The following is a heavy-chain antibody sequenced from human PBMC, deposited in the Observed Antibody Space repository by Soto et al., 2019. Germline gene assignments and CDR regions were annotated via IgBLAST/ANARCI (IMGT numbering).Heavy chain of an antibody. CDR1: GLTFSGSA. Sequence: GGSLRLSCAASGLTFSGSAMHWVRQASGKGLEWVGRIRSKANSYATAYAASVKGRFTISRDDSKNTAYLQMNSLKTEDTAVYYCTRHSGADRDPPNTDYWGQGTLVTVSS. CDR2: IRSKANSYAT. V-gene: IGHV3-73*01. J-gene: IGHJ4*02. CDR3: TRHSGADRDPPNTDY. D-gene: IGHD6-6*01.